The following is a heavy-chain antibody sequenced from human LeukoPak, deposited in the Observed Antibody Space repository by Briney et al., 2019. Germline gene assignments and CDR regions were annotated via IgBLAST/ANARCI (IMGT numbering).Heavy chain of an antibody. Sequence: NPSETLSLTCTVSGGSISSGSYYWSWIRQPAGKGLEWIGRIYTSGSTNYNPSLKSRVTISVDTSKNQFSLKLSSVTAADTAVYYCAGESSFVAVTGRGGWFDPWGQGTLVTVSS. V-gene: IGHV4-61*02. CDR1: GGSISSGSYY. CDR3: AGESSFVAVTGRGGWFDP. J-gene: IGHJ5*02. CDR2: IYTSGST. D-gene: IGHD6-19*01.